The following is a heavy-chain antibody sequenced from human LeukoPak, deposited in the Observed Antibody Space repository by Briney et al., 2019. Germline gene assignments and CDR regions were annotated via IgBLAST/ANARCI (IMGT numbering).Heavy chain of an antibody. CDR2: IYYSVST. D-gene: IGHD3-22*01. Sequence: PSETLSLTCIVSGRSISSYYWSWIRQPPGKGLEWIGYIYYSVSTNYNPSLKSRVTISVDTYKNQFSLKLSSVTAADTAVYYCARVLPSYYDSSGYRDDAFDIWGQGTMVTVSS. CDR1: GRSISSYY. CDR3: ARVLPSYYDSSGYRDDAFDI. J-gene: IGHJ3*02. V-gene: IGHV4-59*01.